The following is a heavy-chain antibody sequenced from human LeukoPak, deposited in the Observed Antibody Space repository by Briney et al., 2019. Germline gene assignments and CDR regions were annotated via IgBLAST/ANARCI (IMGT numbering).Heavy chain of an antibody. D-gene: IGHD5-18*01. CDR1: GFTFSSYA. CDR2: ISGSGGST. V-gene: IGHV3-23*01. CDR3: AKRNGYSYGPSGSFFDY. Sequence: GGSLRLSCAASGFTFSSYAMSWVRQAPGKGLEWVSAISGSGGSTYYADSVKRRFTISRDNSKNTLYLQMNSLRAEDTAVYYCAKRNGYSYGPSGSFFDYWGQGTLVTVSS. J-gene: IGHJ4*02.